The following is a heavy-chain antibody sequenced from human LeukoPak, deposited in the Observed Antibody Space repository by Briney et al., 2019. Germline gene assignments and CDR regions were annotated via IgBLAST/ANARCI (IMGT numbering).Heavy chain of an antibody. D-gene: IGHD1-1*01. CDR3: AKANWNDARPIDY. CDR2: ISGSGGST. J-gene: IGHJ4*02. Sequence: GGTLRLSCAASGFTFSSYGMSWVRQAPGKGLEWVSAISGSGGSTYYADSVKGRFTIPRDNSKNTLYLQMNSLRAEDTAVYYCAKANWNDARPIDYWGQGTLVTVSS. CDR1: GFTFSSYG. V-gene: IGHV3-23*01.